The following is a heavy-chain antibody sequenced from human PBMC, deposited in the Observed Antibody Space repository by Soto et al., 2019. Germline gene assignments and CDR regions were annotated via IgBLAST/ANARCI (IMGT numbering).Heavy chain of an antibody. CDR2: IYYSGST. J-gene: IGHJ4*02. CDR3: ARWPQLEPRFDY. CDR1: GGSISSGGYY. D-gene: IGHD1-1*01. V-gene: IGHV4-31*03. Sequence: QVQLQESGPGLVKPSQTLSLTCTVSGGSISSGGYYWSWIRQHPGKGLEWIGYIYYSGSTYYNPSLKSRVXXXVXTSKNQFSLKLSSVPAADTAVYYCARWPQLEPRFDYWGQGTLVTVSS.